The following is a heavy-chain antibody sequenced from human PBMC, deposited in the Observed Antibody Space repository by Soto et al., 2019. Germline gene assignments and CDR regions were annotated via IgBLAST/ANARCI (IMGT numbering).Heavy chain of an antibody. CDR3: ARLVIRNGFDY. D-gene: IGHD4-4*01. CDR2: FYFSGNT. Sequence: SETLSLTCTVSGASTSGSSYYWGWIRQPPGKGLEWIASFYFSGNTYYNPSLRSRLSISVDTSKNQFSLKMNSVTAADTAVYYCARLVIRNGFDYWGQGALVTAPQ. CDR1: GASTSGSSYY. V-gene: IGHV4-39*01. J-gene: IGHJ4*02.